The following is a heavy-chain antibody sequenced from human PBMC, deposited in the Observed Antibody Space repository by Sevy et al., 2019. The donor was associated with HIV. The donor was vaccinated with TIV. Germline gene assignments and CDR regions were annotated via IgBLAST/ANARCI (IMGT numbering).Heavy chain of an antibody. CDR3: ARGARGTLPSYYYTMDV. Sequence: GESLKISCKGSGYSFSDYWVGWVRQMPGKGLEWMGIIYPGDSDTTYSPAFQGQVTISADKSIGTAYLQWGSLKASDTAIYYCARGARGTLPSYYYTMDVWGQGTTVTVSS. CDR2: IYPGDSDT. D-gene: IGHD1-1*01. CDR1: GYSFSDYW. J-gene: IGHJ6*02. V-gene: IGHV5-51*01.